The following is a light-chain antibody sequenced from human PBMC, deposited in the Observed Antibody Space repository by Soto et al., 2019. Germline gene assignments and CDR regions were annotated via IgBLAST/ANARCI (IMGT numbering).Light chain of an antibody. Sequence: EIVMTQSPRTLPGPPGEPAAISCRSSQILLYNNTYNYLDWYVQKPGQSPQLLIYFGSNRAPGVPDRFSGSGSGTDFTLKINRVEAEDVGTYYCMQALQSLTFGQGTRLEIK. CDR2: FGS. V-gene: IGKV2-28*01. CDR1: QILLYNNTYNY. J-gene: IGKJ5*01. CDR3: MQALQSLT.